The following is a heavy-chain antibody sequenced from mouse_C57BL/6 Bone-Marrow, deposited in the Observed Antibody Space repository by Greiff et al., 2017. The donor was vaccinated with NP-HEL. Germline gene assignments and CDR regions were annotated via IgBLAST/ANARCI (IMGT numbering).Heavy chain of an antibody. Sequence: QVQLQQSGAELARPGASVKLSCKASGYTFTSYGISWVKQRTGQGLEWIGEIYPRSGTTSYNEKFKGKATLTADKSSSTAYMELRSLTSEDSAVYFCARSPDWDNYAMDYWGQGTSVTVSA. V-gene: IGHV1-81*01. D-gene: IGHD4-1*01. CDR2: IYPRSGTT. J-gene: IGHJ4*01. CDR1: GYTFTSYG. CDR3: ARSPDWDNYAMDY.